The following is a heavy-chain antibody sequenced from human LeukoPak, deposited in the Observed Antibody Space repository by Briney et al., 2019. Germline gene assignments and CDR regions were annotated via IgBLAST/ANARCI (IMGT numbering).Heavy chain of an antibody. V-gene: IGHV1-24*01. J-gene: IGHJ4*02. CDR2: FDPEDGET. CDR3: ATVGGSGYYQNDY. CDR1: GYTLTELS. D-gene: IGHD3-22*01. Sequence: GASVKVSCKVSGYTLTELSMHWVRQAPGKGLEWMGGFDPEDGETIYAQKFQGRVAMTEDTSTDTAYMELSSLRSEDTAVYYCATVGGSGYYQNDYWGQGTLVTVSS.